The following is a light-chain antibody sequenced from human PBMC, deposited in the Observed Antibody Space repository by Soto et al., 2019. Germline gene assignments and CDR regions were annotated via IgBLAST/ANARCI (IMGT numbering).Light chain of an antibody. CDR3: SSYGATSTL. CDR1: SSDIGLYTF. V-gene: IGLV2-14*03. Sequence: QSVLTPPASVSGAPGQSMTIPCTGSSSDIGLYTFVSWYQQHPGKAPKLLIYDVSYRPSGISDRFSGSKSGNTASLTISGLQPEDEADYYCSSYGATSTLFGGGTQLTVL. CDR2: DVS. J-gene: IGLJ2*01.